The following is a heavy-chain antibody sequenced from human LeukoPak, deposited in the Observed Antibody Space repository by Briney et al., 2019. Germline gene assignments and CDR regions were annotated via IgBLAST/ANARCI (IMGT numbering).Heavy chain of an antibody. V-gene: IGHV3-72*01. CDR3: VRGGDSSNRKRSLGF. Sequence: GGSLRLSCAVSGFTLSDYYMDWVRQAPGKGLECVGRMRNKANGYTTEYAASVKGRFSISRDDSKNSLYLQMNSLKTEDTAVYYCVRGGDSSNRKRSLGFWGQGTLVTVSS. J-gene: IGHJ4*02. CDR2: MRNKANGYTT. CDR1: GFTLSDYY. D-gene: IGHD6-13*01.